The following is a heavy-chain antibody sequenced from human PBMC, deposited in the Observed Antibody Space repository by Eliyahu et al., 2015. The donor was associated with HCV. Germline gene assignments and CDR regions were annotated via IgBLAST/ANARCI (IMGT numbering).Heavy chain of an antibody. J-gene: IGHJ4*02. D-gene: IGHD3-10*01. V-gene: IGHV3-23*01. CDR3: AVSTMIRGIMVFEY. Sequence: EVQLLESGGGLVQPGGSLRLSCAAXGFXFSSYAMTWGRPGPGNGVEWVSIIIAGDGXTXXADSAKGRXSIFRDNSKNTLYLQMNSLRVEDTATYYCAVSTMIRGIMVFEYWGQGTLVTVFS. CDR1: GFXFSSYA. CDR2: IIAGDGXT.